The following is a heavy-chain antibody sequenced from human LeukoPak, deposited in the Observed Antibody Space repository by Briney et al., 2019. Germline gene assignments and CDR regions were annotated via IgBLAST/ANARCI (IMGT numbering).Heavy chain of an antibody. V-gene: IGHV4-34*01. Sequence: KTSETLSLTCAVYGGSFSGYYWSWIRQPPGKGLEWIGEINHSGSTNYNPSLKSRVTISVDTSKNQFSLKLSSVTAADTAVYYCARGQRRVVVAALDYWGQGTLVTVSS. CDR1: GGSFSGYY. D-gene: IGHD2-15*01. CDR2: INHSGST. CDR3: ARGQRRVVVAALDY. J-gene: IGHJ4*02.